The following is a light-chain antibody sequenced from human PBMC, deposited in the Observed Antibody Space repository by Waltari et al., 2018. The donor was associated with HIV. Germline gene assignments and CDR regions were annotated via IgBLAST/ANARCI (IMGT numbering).Light chain of an antibody. CDR3: QSYDSSLSVNWV. J-gene: IGLJ3*02. CDR1: TSNIGAGYD. V-gene: IGLV1-40*01. CDR2: GNN. Sequence: QSVLTQPPSVSGAPGQRVTISCTGITSNIGAGYDVHWYQHLPGTAPKLLIYGNNNRPSGVPDRFSGSRSGTSSSLAITGLQAGDEAVYYCQSYDSSLSVNWVFGGGTKLTVL.